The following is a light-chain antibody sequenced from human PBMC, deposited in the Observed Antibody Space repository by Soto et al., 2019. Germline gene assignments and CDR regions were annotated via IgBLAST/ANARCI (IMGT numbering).Light chain of an antibody. CDR2: EVS. CDR1: SSDVGGYNY. Sequence: QSALTQPPSASGSPGQSGTISCTGTSSDVGGYNYVSWYQQHPGKAPKLMIYEVSKRPSGVPDRFSGPKSGNTASLTVSGLQAEDEADYYCSSYAGSNNWMFGGGTKLTVL. V-gene: IGLV2-8*01. CDR3: SSYAGSNNWM. J-gene: IGLJ3*02.